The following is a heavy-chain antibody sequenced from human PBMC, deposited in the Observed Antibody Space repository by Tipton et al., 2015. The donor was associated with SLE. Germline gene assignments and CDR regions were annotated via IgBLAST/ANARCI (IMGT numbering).Heavy chain of an antibody. D-gene: IGHD6-13*01. Sequence: TLSLTCTVSGGSISSGSYYWSWIRQPAGVGLEWIGQIYTSGGTHYNPSPKSRVTISVDTSKNQFSLKLSSGTAADTAVYYCARAGIAAAYGMDVWGQGTTVTVSS. V-gene: IGHV4-61*09. CDR2: IYTSGGT. CDR3: ARAGIAAAYGMDV. J-gene: IGHJ6*02. CDR1: GGSISSGSYY.